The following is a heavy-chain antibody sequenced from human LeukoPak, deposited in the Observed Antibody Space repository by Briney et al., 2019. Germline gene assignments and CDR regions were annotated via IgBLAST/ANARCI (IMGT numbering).Heavy chain of an antibody. J-gene: IGHJ3*02. CDR2: FDPEDGET. V-gene: IGHV1-24*01. Sequence: GASVKVSCKVSGYTLTELSMHWVRQAPGKGLEWMGGFDPEDGETIYAQKFQGRVTMTEDTSTDTAYMELSSLRSEDTAVYYCATWTGRYNWKWFAHDDAFDIWGQGTMVTVSS. CDR3: ATWTGRYNWKWFAHDDAFDI. D-gene: IGHD1-1*01. CDR1: GYTLTELS.